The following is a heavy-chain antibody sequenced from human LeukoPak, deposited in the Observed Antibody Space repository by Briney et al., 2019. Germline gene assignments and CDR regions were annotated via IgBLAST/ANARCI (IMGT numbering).Heavy chain of an antibody. V-gene: IGHV3-23*01. J-gene: IGHJ4*02. CDR3: AKGYYASGSSLSAFDC. CDR2: IRGSGDTT. CDR1: GFTFSDYA. Sequence: TGGSLRLSCAASGFTFSDYAMNWVRRAPGKGLEWVSVIRGSGDTTYYADFVKGRFTISRDNSKNTLYLQMSSLRAEDTAVYYCAKGYYASGSSLSAFDCWGQGTLVTVSS. D-gene: IGHD3-10*01.